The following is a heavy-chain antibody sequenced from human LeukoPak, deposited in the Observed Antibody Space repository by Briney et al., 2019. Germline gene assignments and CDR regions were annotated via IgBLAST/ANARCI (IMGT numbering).Heavy chain of an antibody. CDR2: INPSGGST. CDR3: ARIGDSTSCYGPCAYFDY. Sequence: ASVKVSCKASGYTFTSYYMHWVRQAPGQGLEWMGIINPSGGSTSYAQKFQGRVTMTRDTSTSTVYMELSSLRSEDTAVYYCARIGDSTSCYGPCAYFDYWGQGTLVTVSS. D-gene: IGHD2-2*01. J-gene: IGHJ4*02. V-gene: IGHV1-46*01. CDR1: GYTFTSYY.